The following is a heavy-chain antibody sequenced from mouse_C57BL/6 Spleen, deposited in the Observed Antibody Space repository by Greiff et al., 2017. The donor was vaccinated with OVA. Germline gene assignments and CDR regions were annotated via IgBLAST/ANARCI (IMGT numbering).Heavy chain of an antibody. CDR3: ARIAKDYYGSSYYAMDY. CDR2: IWWDDDK. J-gene: IGHJ4*01. Sequence: QVTLKESGPGILQPSQTLSLTCSFSGFSLSTFGMGVGWIRQPSGKGLEWLAHIWWDDDKYYNPALKSRLTISKDTSKNQVFLKIANVDTADTATYYCARIAKDYYGSSYYAMDYWGQGTSVTVSS. CDR1: GFSLSTFGMG. D-gene: IGHD1-1*01. V-gene: IGHV8-8*01.